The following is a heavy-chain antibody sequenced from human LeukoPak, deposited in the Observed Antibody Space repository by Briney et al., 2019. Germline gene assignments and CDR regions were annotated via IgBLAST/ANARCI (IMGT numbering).Heavy chain of an antibody. CDR2: IYYSGST. J-gene: IGHJ6*03. D-gene: IGHD3-3*01. Sequence: SETLSLTCTVSGYSISSGYYWGWIRQPPGKGLEWIGYIYYSGSTNYNPSLKSRVTISVDTSKNQFSLKLSSVTAADTAVYYCARAGVFRPKYYYYYYMDVWGKGTTVTVSS. CDR3: ARAGVFRPKYYYYYYMDV. CDR1: GYSISSGYY. V-gene: IGHV4-38-2*02.